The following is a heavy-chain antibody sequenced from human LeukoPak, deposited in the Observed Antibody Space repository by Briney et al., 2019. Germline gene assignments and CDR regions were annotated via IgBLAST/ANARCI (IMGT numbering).Heavy chain of an antibody. J-gene: IGHJ4*02. V-gene: IGHV4-61*02. D-gene: IGHD5-24*01. CDR2: IYTSGST. CDR1: GGSISSGSYY. CDR3: ARVSGDGYNSGHSIDY. Sequence: PSQTLSLTCTVSGGSISSGSYYWSWIRQPAGKGLEWIGRIYTSGSTNYNPSLKSRVTISVDTSKNQFSLKLSSVTAADTAVYYCARVSGDGYNSGHSIDYWGQGTLVTVSS.